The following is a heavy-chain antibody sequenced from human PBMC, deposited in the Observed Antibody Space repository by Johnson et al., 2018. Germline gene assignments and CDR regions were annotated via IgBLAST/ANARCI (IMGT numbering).Heavy chain of an antibody. CDR3: ANTIEDAFDI. Sequence: QVQLVESGGGVVQPGRSLRLSCAASGFTFSSYGMHWVRQAPGKGLEWVAVISYDGSNKYYADSVKGRFTISRDNSKNTLYLQMNSLRAEDTAVYYCANTIEDAFDIWGQGTMVTVSS. CDR1: GFTFSSYG. CDR2: ISYDGSNK. J-gene: IGHJ3*02. V-gene: IGHV3-30*18. D-gene: IGHD2-15*01.